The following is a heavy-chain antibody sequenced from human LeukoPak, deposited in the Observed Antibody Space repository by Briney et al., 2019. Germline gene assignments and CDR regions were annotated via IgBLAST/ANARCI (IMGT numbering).Heavy chain of an antibody. Sequence: SETLSLTCAVYGGSFSGYYWSWIRQPPGKGLEWIGEINHSGSTNYNPSLKSRVTISVDTSKNQFSLRLSSVTAADTAVYYCARGRWLLFNVWGQGTLVTVSS. CDR3: ARGRWLLFNV. V-gene: IGHV4-34*01. D-gene: IGHD3-3*01. CDR1: GGSFSGYY. J-gene: IGHJ4*02. CDR2: INHSGST.